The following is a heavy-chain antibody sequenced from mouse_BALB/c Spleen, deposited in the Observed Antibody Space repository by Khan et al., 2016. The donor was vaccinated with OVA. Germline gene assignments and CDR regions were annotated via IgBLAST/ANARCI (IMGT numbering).Heavy chain of an antibody. J-gene: IGHJ3*01. CDR2: IDPNNGNT. CDR3: ASHGGFAY. Sequence: VRLQQSGPELVKPGASVKISCKTSGYTFTEYTIHWVKQSHGKSLEWIGGIDPNNGNTAYNQKFRGKATLTIDKSSSTAYMELRGLTCEDSAVYFCASHGGFAYWGQGTLVTVSA. CDR1: GYTFTEYT. V-gene: IGHV1-18*01.